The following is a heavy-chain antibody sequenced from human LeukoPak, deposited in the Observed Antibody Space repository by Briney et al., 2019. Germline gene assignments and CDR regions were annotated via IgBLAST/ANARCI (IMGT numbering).Heavy chain of an antibody. CDR3: ARTYYDFWSGYYEDYYYYMDV. CDR1: GFTFSSYS. D-gene: IGHD3-3*01. CDR2: ISSSSSYI. V-gene: IGHV3-21*01. J-gene: IGHJ6*03. Sequence: GGSLRLSCAASGFTFSSYSMNWVRQAPGKGLEWVSSISSSSSYIYYADSVKGRFTISRDNAKNSLYLQMNSLRAEDTAVYYCARTYYDFWSGYYEDYYYYMDVWGKGTTVTVSS.